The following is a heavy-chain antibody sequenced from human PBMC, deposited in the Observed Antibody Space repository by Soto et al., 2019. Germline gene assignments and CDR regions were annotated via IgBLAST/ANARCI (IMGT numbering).Heavy chain of an antibody. CDR2: ISYDGSNK. CDR3: AKPYYGSGRGAFDI. Sequence: QVQLVESGGGVVQPGRSLRLSCAASGFIFSSYGMHWVRQAPGKGLEWVAVISYDGSNKYYADSVKGRFTISRDNSKNTLYLQMNSLRAEDTAVYYCAKPYYGSGRGAFDIWGQGTMVTVSS. J-gene: IGHJ3*02. CDR1: GFIFSSYG. D-gene: IGHD3-10*01. V-gene: IGHV3-30*18.